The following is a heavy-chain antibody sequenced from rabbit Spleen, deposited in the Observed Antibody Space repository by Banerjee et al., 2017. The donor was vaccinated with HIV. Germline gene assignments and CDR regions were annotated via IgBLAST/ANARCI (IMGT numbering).Heavy chain of an antibody. J-gene: IGHJ6*01. V-gene: IGHV1S45*01. CDR2: INAVTGKT. CDR3: VRDQAGDAGYGYANFRDYYGMDL. CDR1: GFPFSNKAV. Sequence: QEQLEESGGGLVKPEGSLTLTCKASGFPFSNKAVMCWVRQAPGKGLEWIACINAVTGKTVYASWAKGRFIMSRTSSTTVFLQMTSLTAADTATYFCVRDQAGDAGYGYANFRDYYGMDLWGPGTLVTVS. D-gene: IGHD6-1*01.